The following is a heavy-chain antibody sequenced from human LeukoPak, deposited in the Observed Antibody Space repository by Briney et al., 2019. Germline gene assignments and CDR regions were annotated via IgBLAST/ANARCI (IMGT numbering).Heavy chain of an antibody. J-gene: IGHJ4*02. CDR2: IYYSGST. D-gene: IGHD5-18*01. CDR3: ASAGYSYGIDY. CDR1: GGSISSYY. Sequence: SETLSLTCTVSGGSISSYYWSWIRQPPGKGLEWIGYIYYSGSTDYNPSLKSRVTISVDTSKDQFSLKLSSVTAADTAVYYCASAGYSYGIDYWGQGTLVTVSS. V-gene: IGHV4-59*08.